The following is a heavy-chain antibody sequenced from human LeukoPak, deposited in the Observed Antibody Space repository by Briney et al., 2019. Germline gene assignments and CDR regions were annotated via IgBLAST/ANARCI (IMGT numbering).Heavy chain of an antibody. D-gene: IGHD3-3*01. Sequence: ASVKVSCKASGYTFTSYGISWARQAPGQGLEWMGWISAYNGNTNYAQKLQGRVTMTTDTSTSTAYMELRSLRSDDTAVYYCARSANYDFWSGYYRYYYYYMDVWGKGTTVTVSS. V-gene: IGHV1-18*01. CDR1: GYTFTSYG. CDR2: ISAYNGNT. CDR3: ARSANYDFWSGYYRYYYYYMDV. J-gene: IGHJ6*03.